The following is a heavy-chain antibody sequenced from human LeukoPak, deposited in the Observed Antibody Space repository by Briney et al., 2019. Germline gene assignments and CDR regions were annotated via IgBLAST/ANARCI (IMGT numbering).Heavy chain of an antibody. Sequence: GESLKISWKGSGYSFTSYWIGWVRQIPGKGLEWMGIIYPDDSDTKYSPSFQGQVTISADKSISTAYLQWSSLKASDTAMYYCARLAFCTNAVCFSNYYYSMDVWGRGTTVTVSS. D-gene: IGHD2-8*01. CDR1: GYSFTSYW. CDR3: ARLAFCTNAVCFSNYYYSMDV. J-gene: IGHJ6*03. CDR2: IYPDDSDT. V-gene: IGHV5-51*01.